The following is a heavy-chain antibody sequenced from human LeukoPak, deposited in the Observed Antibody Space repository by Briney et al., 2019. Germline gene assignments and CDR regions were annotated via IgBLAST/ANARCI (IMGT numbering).Heavy chain of an antibody. CDR2: ISGSGGST. Sequence: PGGSLRLSCAASGFTFSSYAMSWVRQAPGKGLEWVSAISGSGGSTYYADSVKGQFTISRDNSKNTLYLQMNSLRAEDTAVYYCAKAPQYYYGSGRGNWLDPWGQGTLVTVSS. D-gene: IGHD3-10*01. CDR3: AKAPQYYYGSGRGNWLDP. CDR1: GFTFSSYA. J-gene: IGHJ5*02. V-gene: IGHV3-23*01.